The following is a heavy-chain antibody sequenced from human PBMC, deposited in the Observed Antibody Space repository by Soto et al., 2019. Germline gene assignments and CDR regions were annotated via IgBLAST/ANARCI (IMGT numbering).Heavy chain of an antibody. D-gene: IGHD1-26*01. CDR2: IYYSGST. V-gene: IGHV4-59*01. CDR1: GGSISSYY. J-gene: IGHJ4*02. Sequence: SETLSLTCTVSGGSISSYYWSWIRQPPGKGLEWIGYIYYSGSTNYNPSLKSRVTISVDTSKNQFSLKLSSVTAADTAVYYCAREMGATYFDYWGQGTLVTVSS. CDR3: AREMGATYFDY.